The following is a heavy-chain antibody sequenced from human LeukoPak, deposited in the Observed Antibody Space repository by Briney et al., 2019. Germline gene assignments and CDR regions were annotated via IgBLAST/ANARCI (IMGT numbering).Heavy chain of an antibody. J-gene: IGHJ4*02. Sequence: GGSLRLSCAASGFTFSGYIMNWVRQAPGKGLEWVSFIGTSGNAIYYADSVKGRFTVSRDNSKNTVYLQMNSLRVEDTAVYYCARATLDNWGQGTLVTVSS. CDR3: ARATLDN. CDR1: GFTFSGYI. CDR2: IGTSGNAI. V-gene: IGHV3-48*01.